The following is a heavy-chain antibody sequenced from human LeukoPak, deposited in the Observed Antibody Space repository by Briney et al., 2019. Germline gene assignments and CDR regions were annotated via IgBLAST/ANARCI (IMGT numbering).Heavy chain of an antibody. J-gene: IGHJ6*02. CDR3: ARGGDYSDYYYYGMDV. V-gene: IGHV1-2*02. D-gene: IGHD2-15*01. Sequence: ASVKVSCKASGYTFTGYYMHWVRQAPGQGLEWMGWINPNSGGTNYAQKFQGRVTMTRDTSISTAYMELSRLRSDDTAVYYCARGGDYSDYYYYGMDVWGQGTTVTVSS. CDR1: GYTFTGYY. CDR2: INPNSGGT.